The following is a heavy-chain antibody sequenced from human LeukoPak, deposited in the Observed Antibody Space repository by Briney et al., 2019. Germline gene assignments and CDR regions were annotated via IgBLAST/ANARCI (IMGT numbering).Heavy chain of an antibody. J-gene: IGHJ3*02. Sequence: GGSLRLSCAASGFTFSSYSMNWVRQAPGKGLEWVSSISSSSSYIYYADSVKGRFTISRDNAKNSLYLQMNSLRAEDTAMYCCARDGVITDAFDIWGQGTMVTVSS. CDR1: GFTFSSYS. D-gene: IGHD3-22*01. CDR3: ARDGVITDAFDI. CDR2: ISSSSSYI. V-gene: IGHV3-21*01.